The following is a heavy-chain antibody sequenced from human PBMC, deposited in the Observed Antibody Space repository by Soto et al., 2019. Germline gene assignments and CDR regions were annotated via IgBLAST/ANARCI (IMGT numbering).Heavy chain of an antibody. D-gene: IGHD3-10*01. V-gene: IGHV4-59*01. Sequence: QVQLQESGPGLVKPSETLSLTCTVSGGSISSYYRSWIRQPPGKGLEWIGYIYYSGSTNYNPSLKSRVTISVDTSKNQFSLKLSSVTAADTAVYYCASGSHRYPYWGQGTLVTVSS. CDR3: ASGSHRYPY. CDR1: GGSISSYY. J-gene: IGHJ4*02. CDR2: IYYSGST.